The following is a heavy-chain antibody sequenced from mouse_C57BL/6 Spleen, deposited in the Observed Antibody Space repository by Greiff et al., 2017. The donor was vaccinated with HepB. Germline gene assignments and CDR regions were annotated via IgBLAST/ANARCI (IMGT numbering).Heavy chain of an antibody. J-gene: IGHJ2*01. D-gene: IGHD2-5*01. CDR2: ISSGSSTI. Sequence: EVKLVESGGGLVKPGGSLKLSCAASGFTFSDYGMHWVRQAPEKGLEWVAYISSGSSTIYYADTVKGRFTISRDNAKNTLFLQMTSLRSEDTAMYYCARIDYSNYYFDYWGQGTTLTVSS. CDR1: GFTFSDYG. CDR3: ARIDYSNYYFDY. V-gene: IGHV5-17*01.